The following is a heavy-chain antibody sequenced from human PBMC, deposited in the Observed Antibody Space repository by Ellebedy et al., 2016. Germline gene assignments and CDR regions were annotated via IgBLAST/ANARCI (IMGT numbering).Heavy chain of an antibody. J-gene: IGHJ4*01. Sequence: SETLSLTXTVSGDSTSDYYWSWVRQPPGKRLEWIGYISYFGSTSYNPSLQSRVTISIDTQSSLNLTSVTAADTAVYYCARAPAWFGEIPLEWGPGARVTVSS. CDR1: GDSTSDYY. V-gene: IGHV4-59*01. CDR3: ARAPAWFGEIPLE. CDR2: ISYFGST. D-gene: IGHD3-10*01.